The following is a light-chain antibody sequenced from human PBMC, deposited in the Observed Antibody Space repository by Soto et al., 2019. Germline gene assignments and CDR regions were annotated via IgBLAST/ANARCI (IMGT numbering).Light chain of an antibody. V-gene: IGKV3-11*01. CDR1: QSVSSY. CDR2: DAS. Sequence: EIVLTQSPATLSLSPGERATLSCRASQSVSSYLAWYQQKPGQAPRLLIYDASNRATGIPARFSGSGSGTVFSITISRLAPEDVAVYYCQRRSNRLITFGEGTKVEIK. CDR3: QRRSNRLIT. J-gene: IGKJ4*01.